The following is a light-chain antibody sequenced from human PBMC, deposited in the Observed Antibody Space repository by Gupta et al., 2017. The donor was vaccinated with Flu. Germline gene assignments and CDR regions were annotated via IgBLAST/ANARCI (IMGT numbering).Light chain of an antibody. CDR3: QAWDSSTLV. CDR2: QDS. V-gene: IGLV3-1*01. Sequence: SYELTQPPSVSVSPGQTASITCSGDKLGDKYACWYQQKPGQSPVLVIYQDSKRPSGIPERFSGSNSGNKATLTISGTQAVDESYDYCQAWDSSTLVFGGGTKLTVL. CDR1: KLGDKY. J-gene: IGLJ2*01.